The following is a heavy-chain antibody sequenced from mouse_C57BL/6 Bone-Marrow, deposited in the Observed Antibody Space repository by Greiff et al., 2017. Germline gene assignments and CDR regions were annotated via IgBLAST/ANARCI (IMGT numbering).Heavy chain of an antibody. D-gene: IGHD5-5*01. Sequence: QVQLKQSGAELVRPGASVTLSCKASGYTFTDYEMHWVKQTPVHGLEWIGAIDPETGGTAYNQKFKGKAILTADNSSSTAYMELRSLTSEDSAVYYCTRERRLPHYCDYRGQGTTLTVS. CDR3: TRERRLPHYCDY. CDR1: GYTFTDYE. V-gene: IGHV1-15*01. J-gene: IGHJ2*01. CDR2: IDPETGGT.